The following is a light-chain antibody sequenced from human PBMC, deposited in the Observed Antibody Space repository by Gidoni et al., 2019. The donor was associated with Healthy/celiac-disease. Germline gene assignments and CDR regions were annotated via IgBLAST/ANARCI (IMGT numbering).Light chain of an antibody. J-gene: IGKJ2*01. V-gene: IGKV4-1*01. Sequence: DIVMTQSPDSLAVSLGERANINCKSSQRVLYSSNNKNYLAWYQQKPGQPPKLLIYWASTRESGVPERFSGSGSGTDFTLTISSLQAEDVAVYYCQQYYSTQYTFGQGTKLEIK. CDR2: WAS. CDR1: QRVLYSSNNKNY. CDR3: QQYYSTQYT.